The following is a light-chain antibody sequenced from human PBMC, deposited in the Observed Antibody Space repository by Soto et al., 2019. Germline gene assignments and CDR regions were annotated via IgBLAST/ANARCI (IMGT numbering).Light chain of an antibody. CDR3: QSADSSGTYYV. Sequence: SYELTQPPSVSVPPGQTARITCSGDALPKQYAYWYQQKPGQAPVMLIYKDTERPSGIPERFSGSSSGTTVTLTISGVQAEDEADYYCQSADSSGTYYVFGTGTKLTVL. CDR1: ALPKQY. CDR2: KDT. V-gene: IGLV3-25*02. J-gene: IGLJ1*01.